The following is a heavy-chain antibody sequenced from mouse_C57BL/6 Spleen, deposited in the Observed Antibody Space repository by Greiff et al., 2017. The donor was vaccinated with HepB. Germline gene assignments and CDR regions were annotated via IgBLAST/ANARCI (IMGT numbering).Heavy chain of an antibody. Sequence: VQLQQSGAELVKPGASVKLSCKASGYTFTSYWMHWVKQRPGRGLEWIGRIDPNSGGTKYNEKFKSKATLTVDKPSSTAYMQLSSLTSEDSAVYYWPRWTTTVVDEFDYWSQGATLTVSS. V-gene: IGHV1-72*01. CDR1: GYTFTSYW. CDR3: PRWTTTVVDEFDY. CDR2: IDPNSGGT. D-gene: IGHD1-1*01. J-gene: IGHJ2*01.